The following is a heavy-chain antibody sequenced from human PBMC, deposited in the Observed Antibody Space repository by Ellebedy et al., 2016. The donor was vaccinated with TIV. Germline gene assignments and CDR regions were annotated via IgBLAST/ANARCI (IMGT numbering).Heavy chain of an antibody. CDR2: ISSGISI. Sequence: PGGSLRLSCAASGFTFSNYAMSWVRPAPGKGLEWISYISSGISIYYADSVKGRFTISRDNAKNSLYLQMNSMRVEDTAVYYCAREAWGSYGTEYLQHWGQGTLVTVSA. V-gene: IGHV3-69-1*01. J-gene: IGHJ1*01. D-gene: IGHD3-16*01. CDR3: AREAWGSYGTEYLQH. CDR1: GFTFSNYA.